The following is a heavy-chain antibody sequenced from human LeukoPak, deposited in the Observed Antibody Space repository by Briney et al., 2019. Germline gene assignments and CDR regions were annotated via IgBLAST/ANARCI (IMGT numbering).Heavy chain of an antibody. J-gene: IGHJ4*02. CDR2: ISGDGGST. Sequence: GGSLRLSCSAPAFIFDDYAIHWVRQAPGKGLEWVSLISGDGGSTFYADSVKGRFTISRDNSKNSLYLQMSSLRSEDTALYYCARESERSGWYDYWGQGTLVTVSS. CDR1: AFIFDDYA. D-gene: IGHD6-19*01. V-gene: IGHV3-43*02. CDR3: ARESERSGWYDY.